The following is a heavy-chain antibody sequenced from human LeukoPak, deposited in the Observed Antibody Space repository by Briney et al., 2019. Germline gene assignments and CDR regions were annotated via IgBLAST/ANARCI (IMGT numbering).Heavy chain of an antibody. Sequence: GGSLRLSCAASGFTFSSYWMHWVRQAPGKGLVWVSRLNTDGTTTTYADSVKGRFTISRDNAKNTLYLQMTGLRAEDTAVYYCAREASYSDPLDYWGRGTLVTVSS. D-gene: IGHD4-17*01. J-gene: IGHJ4*02. CDR3: AREASYSDPLDY. CDR1: GFTFSSYW. V-gene: IGHV3-74*01. CDR2: LNTDGTTT.